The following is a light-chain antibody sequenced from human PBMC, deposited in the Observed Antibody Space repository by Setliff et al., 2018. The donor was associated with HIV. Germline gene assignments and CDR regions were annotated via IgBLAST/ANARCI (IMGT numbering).Light chain of an antibody. CDR1: SSNIGAGYD. CDR2: GNS. J-gene: IGLJ1*01. CDR3: QSYDSSLSGSYV. V-gene: IGLV1-40*01. Sequence: QSALTQPPSVSRAPGQRVTISCTGSSSNIGAGYDVHWYQQLPGTAPKILIYGNSNRPSGVPDRFSGSKSGTSASLAITGLQAEDEADYYCQSYDSSLSGSYVFGTGTKVTVL.